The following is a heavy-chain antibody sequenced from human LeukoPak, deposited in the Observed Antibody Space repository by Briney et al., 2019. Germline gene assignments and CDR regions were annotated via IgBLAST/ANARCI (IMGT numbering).Heavy chain of an antibody. J-gene: IGHJ4*02. CDR3: ATDVPAVTIFGY. CDR2: INSDGSST. V-gene: IGHV3-74*01. CDR1: GFTFSTYW. D-gene: IGHD2-2*01. Sequence: GGSLRLSCAASGFTFSTYWMHWVRQAPGTGLVWVSLINSDGSSTNYADSVQGRFTISRDNAKNTLYLQMNSLRAEDTAVYYCATDVPAVTIFGYWGQGALVTVSS.